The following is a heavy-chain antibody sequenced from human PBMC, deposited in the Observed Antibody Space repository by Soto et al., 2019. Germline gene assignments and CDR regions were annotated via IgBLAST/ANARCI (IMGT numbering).Heavy chain of an antibody. CDR2: RYDDGST. Sequence: QLQLQESGPGLVKPSETLSLTCTVSGGSIRSSTYYWGWNRQPPGKGLEWIVSRYDDGSTFYNPSLKSRVTVSVDTSKNQFSLKVTSVTAADTAVYYCARGIYVGSSGYYLDYWGQGTLVTVSS. D-gene: IGHD3-22*01. J-gene: IGHJ4*02. CDR3: ARGIYVGSSGYYLDY. V-gene: IGHV4-39*01. CDR1: GGSIRSSTYY.